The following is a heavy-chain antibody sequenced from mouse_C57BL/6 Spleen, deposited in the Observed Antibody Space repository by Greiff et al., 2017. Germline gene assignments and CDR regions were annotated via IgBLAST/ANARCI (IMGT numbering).Heavy chain of an antibody. Sequence: VQLQQPGAELVKPGASVKLSCKASGYTFTSYWMHWVKQRPGQGLEWIGMIHPNSGSTNYNEKFKSKATLTVDKSSSTAYMQLSSLTSEDSAVYYCARTGDYDVNWYFDVWGTGTTVTVSS. J-gene: IGHJ1*03. CDR2: IHPNSGST. CDR3: ARTGDYDVNWYFDV. V-gene: IGHV1-64*01. CDR1: GYTFTSYW. D-gene: IGHD2-4*01.